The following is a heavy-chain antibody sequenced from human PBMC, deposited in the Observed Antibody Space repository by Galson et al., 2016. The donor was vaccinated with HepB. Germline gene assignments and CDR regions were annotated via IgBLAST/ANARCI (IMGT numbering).Heavy chain of an antibody. CDR2: INPYNGDT. Sequence: SVKVSCKASGYTFSLYGISWVRQAPGQGLEWMGWINPYNGDTNYAQKLQGRVTMTTYTSTSAAYMELRSLRSDDTAVYYCARVHCSGGSCYPYGGADYWGQGTLVTVSS. CDR3: ARVHCSGGSCYPYGGADY. V-gene: IGHV1-18*01. J-gene: IGHJ4*02. CDR1: GYTFSLYG. D-gene: IGHD2-15*01.